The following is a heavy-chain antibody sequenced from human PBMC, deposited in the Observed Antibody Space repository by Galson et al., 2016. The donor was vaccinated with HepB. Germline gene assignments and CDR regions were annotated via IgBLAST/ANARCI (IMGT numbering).Heavy chain of an antibody. CDR2: TYYRSIWYN. J-gene: IGHJ3*02. Sequence: CAISGDSVSSNSAAWNCIRQSPSRGLEWLGRTYYRSIWYNDYAVSVKSRISINPDTSKNQFSLHLNSVTPEDTAAYYCASPLYGGDSFDIWGQGTMVTVSS. CDR1: GDSVSSNSAA. V-gene: IGHV6-1*01. D-gene: IGHD4-23*01. CDR3: ASPLYGGDSFDI.